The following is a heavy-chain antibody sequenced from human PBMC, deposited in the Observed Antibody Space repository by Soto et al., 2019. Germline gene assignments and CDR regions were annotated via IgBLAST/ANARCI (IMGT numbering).Heavy chain of an antibody. J-gene: IGHJ4*02. D-gene: IGHD3-9*01. V-gene: IGHV3-48*04. CDR3: ARDTDWAFDY. CDR1: GFTFSSYS. CDR2: IFVTSGII. Sequence: GGSLRLSCVASGFTFSSYSMVWVRQAPGKGLEWVSYIFVTSGIIYYADSVKGCFTVSRDNAKNSLFLLMNSLRAEDTAVYYCARDTDWAFDYWGQGTQVTVSS.